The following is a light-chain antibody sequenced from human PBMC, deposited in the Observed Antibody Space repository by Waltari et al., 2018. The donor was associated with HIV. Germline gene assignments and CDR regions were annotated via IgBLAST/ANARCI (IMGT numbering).Light chain of an antibody. CDR3: SSYTSRNTRV. V-gene: IGLV2-14*01. Sequence: HSALTQPASVSGSPGQSITISCTGTTSDVGGYKYVSWYQQHPDKAPKLVVYEVSNRPSGISIRFSGSKSGNTASLTISGLQAEDEADYYCSSYTSRNTRVFGTGTKVTVL. CDR1: TSDVGGYKY. J-gene: IGLJ1*01. CDR2: EVS.